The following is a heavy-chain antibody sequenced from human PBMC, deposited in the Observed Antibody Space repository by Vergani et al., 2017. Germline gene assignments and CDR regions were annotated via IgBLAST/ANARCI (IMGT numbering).Heavy chain of an antibody. V-gene: IGHV1-2*02. CDR2: INPNSGGT. D-gene: IGHD2-2*01. CDR3: ARGSKDIVIRPAARIDY. CDR1: GYNFTDFY. J-gene: IGHJ4*02. Sequence: QVQLVQSGAEVKKPGASVKVSCKTSGYNFTDFYVHWVRQAPGQGLEWLGWINPNSGGTNYAETLQGRVTMTRDTSISTAYVELSRLRSDDTAVYYCARGSKDIVIRPAARIDYWGQGTLVTVSS.